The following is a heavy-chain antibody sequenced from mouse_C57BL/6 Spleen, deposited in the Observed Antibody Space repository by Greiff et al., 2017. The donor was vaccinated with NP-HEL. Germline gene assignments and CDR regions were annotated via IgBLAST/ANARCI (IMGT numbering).Heavy chain of an antibody. V-gene: IGHV5-17*01. CDR1: GFTFSDYG. D-gene: IGHD2-12*01. Sequence: EVQGVESGGGLVKPGGSLKLSCAASGFTFSDYGMHWVRQAPEKGLEWVAYISSGSSTIYYADTVKGRFTISRDNAKNTLFLQMTSLRSEDTAMYYCAKKTPYDWFAYWGQGTLVTVSA. CDR3: AKKTPYDWFAY. CDR2: ISSGSSTI. J-gene: IGHJ3*01.